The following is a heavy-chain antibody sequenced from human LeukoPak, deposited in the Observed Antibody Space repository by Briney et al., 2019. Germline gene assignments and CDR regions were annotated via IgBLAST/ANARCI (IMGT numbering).Heavy chain of an antibody. D-gene: IGHD6-13*01. Sequence: GGSLRLSCAASGFTFSSYSMNWVRQAPGKGLEWVGRIKSKTDGGTTDYAAPVKGRFTISRDDSKNTLYLQMNSLKTEDTAVYYCTTEHELVKGYSSSWTNTDYWGQGTLVTVSS. CDR2: IKSKTDGGTT. V-gene: IGHV3-15*01. CDR3: TTEHELVKGYSSSWTNTDY. J-gene: IGHJ4*02. CDR1: GFTFSSYS.